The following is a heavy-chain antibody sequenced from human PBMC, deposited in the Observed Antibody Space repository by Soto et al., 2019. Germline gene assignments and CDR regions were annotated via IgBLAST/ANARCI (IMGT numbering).Heavy chain of an antibody. CDR2: ISSLGNDI. J-gene: IGHJ4*02. V-gene: IGHV3-21*02. CDR1: GFTFSHYT. CDR3: ARSILCRGITCQPDS. D-gene: IGHD2-15*01. Sequence: DVQLVESGGGLVTPGGSLRLSCAASGFTFSHYTMKWVRQTPGKGLEWVSSISSLGNDIYYADSVKGRFTISRDNARNSVFLQLNSLRAEDTAVYYCARSILCRGITCQPDSWGQGTLVTVSS.